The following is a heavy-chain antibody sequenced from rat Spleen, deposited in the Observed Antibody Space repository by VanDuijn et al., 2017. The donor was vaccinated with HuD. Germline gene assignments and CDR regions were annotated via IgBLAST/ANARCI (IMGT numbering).Heavy chain of an antibody. CDR2: ISYDGRRT. CDR1: GFTFSDYY. V-gene: IGHV5-29*01. J-gene: IGHJ2*01. CDR3: ARQGTRWYYFDY. Sequence: EVQLVESGGGLVQPGRSLKLSCAASGFTFSDYYMAWVRQAPTKGLEWVATISYDGRRTYYRDSVKGRFTISRDNAKDTLHLQMDSLRSEDTATYYCARQGTRWYYFDYWGQGVMVTVSS. D-gene: IGHD1-1*01.